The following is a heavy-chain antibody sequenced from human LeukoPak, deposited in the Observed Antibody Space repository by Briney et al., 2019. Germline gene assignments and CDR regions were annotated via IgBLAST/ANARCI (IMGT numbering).Heavy chain of an antibody. V-gene: IGHV3-7*01. D-gene: IGHD4-23*01. CDR1: GFTFSSYW. Sequence: GGSLRLSCADSGFTFSSYWMRWGRQAPGEGLWWVAIIQKDGSEKYYVDSVKGRFTNSRDNAKNSLYLQMNSLRDEDTAVYYCARSLRLSLDYGGNSAARSPPQYWGQGTLVTVSS. J-gene: IGHJ4*02. CDR2: IQKDGSEK. CDR3: ARSLRLSLDYGGNSAARSPPQY.